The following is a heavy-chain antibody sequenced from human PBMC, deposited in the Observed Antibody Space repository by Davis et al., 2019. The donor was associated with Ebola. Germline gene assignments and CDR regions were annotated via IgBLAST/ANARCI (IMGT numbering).Heavy chain of an antibody. Sequence: ASVQVSCKASGYTFTSYYMHWVRQAPGQGLEWMGIINPSGGSTSYAQKFQGRVTMTRDTSTSTVYMELSSLRSEDTAVYYCAREGVNWNDGDYWGQGTLVTVSS. J-gene: IGHJ4*02. D-gene: IGHD1-20*01. V-gene: IGHV1-46*01. CDR2: INPSGGST. CDR3: AREGVNWNDGDY. CDR1: GYTFTSYY.